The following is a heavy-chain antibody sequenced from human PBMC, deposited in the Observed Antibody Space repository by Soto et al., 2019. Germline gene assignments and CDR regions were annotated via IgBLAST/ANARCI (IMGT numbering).Heavy chain of an antibody. D-gene: IGHD1-1*01. CDR1: RASVSSNNW. CDR2: VHYSGSS. Sequence: QVQLQESGPGLVKPSGTLSLTCAVSRASVSSNNWWAWFRQPPGQGLEWIGEVHYSGSSNYNPSLKSRVTISLDRSKDQFSLSLTSVTAADTATYYCARATTGYVVNFDRWGQGILVIVSS. J-gene: IGHJ4*02. V-gene: IGHV4-4*02. CDR3: ARATTGYVVNFDR.